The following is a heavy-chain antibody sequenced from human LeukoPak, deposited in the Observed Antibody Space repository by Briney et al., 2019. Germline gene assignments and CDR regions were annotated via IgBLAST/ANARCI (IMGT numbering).Heavy chain of an antibody. CDR2: IYHSGST. CDR3: ARGGSGWHEIDY. J-gene: IGHJ4*02. CDR1: GYYISSGYY. Sequence: SETLSLTCTVSGYYISSGYYWGWTRQPAGKGLEWIGSIYHSGSTYYNPSLKSRVTISVDTSKNQFSLKLSSVTAADTAVYYCARGGSGWHEIDYWGQGTLVTVSS. D-gene: IGHD6-19*01. V-gene: IGHV4-38-2*02.